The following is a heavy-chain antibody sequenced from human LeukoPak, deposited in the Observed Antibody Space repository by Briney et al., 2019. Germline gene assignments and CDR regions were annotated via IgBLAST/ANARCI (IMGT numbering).Heavy chain of an antibody. CDR3: AEFSPKENWFDP. V-gene: IGHV3-23*01. J-gene: IGHJ5*02. CDR2: ISGSGGST. CDR1: GFTFSSYA. Sequence: HSGGSLRLSCAASGFTFSSYAMSWVRQVPGKGLEWVSAISGSGGSTYYADSVKGRFTISRDNSKNTLYLQMNSLRAEDTAVYYCAEFSPKENWFDPWGQGTLVTVSS.